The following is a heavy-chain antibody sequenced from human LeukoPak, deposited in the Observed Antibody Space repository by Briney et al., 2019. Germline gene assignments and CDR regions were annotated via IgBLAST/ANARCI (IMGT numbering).Heavy chain of an antibody. D-gene: IGHD3-22*01. CDR3: ATADSSGYIIDY. CDR2: IYYSGST. J-gene: IGHJ4*02. CDR1: GGSISSGGYY. Sequence: SQTLSLTCTVSGGSISSGGYYWSWIRQHPGQGLEWIGYIYYSGSTYYNPSLKSRVTISVDTSKNQFSLKLSSVTAADTAVYYCATADSSGYIIDYWGQGTLVTVSS. V-gene: IGHV4-31*03.